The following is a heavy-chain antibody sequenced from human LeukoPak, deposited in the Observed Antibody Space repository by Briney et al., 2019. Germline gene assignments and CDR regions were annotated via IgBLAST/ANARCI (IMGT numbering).Heavy chain of an antibody. CDR3: ARQTGSGLFILP. Sequence: ETLSLTCTVSGGSISSSSYYWGWIRQPPGKGLEWIGSIYYSGNTYYNASLKSQVSISIDTSKNQFPLRLTSVTAADTAVYYCARQTGSGLFILPGGQGTLVTVSS. CDR1: GGSISSSSYY. J-gene: IGHJ4*02. V-gene: IGHV4-39*01. CDR2: IYYSGNT. D-gene: IGHD3/OR15-3a*01.